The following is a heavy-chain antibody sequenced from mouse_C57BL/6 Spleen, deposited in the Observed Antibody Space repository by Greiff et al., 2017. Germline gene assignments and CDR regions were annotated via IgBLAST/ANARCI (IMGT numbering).Heavy chain of an antibody. D-gene: IGHD2-10*01. Sequence: PGPSLVKPGASVKMSCKASGYTFTSYWITWVKQRPGQGLEWIGDIYPGSGSTNYNEKFKSKATLTVDTSSSTAYMQLSSLTSEDSAVYYCSYYGNHWYFDVWGTGTTVTVSS. V-gene: IGHV1-55*01. J-gene: IGHJ1*03. CDR1: GYTFTSYW. CDR3: SYYGNHWYFDV. CDR2: IYPGSGST.